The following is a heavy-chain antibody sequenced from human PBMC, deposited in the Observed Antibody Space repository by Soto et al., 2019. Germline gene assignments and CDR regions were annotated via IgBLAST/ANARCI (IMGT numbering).Heavy chain of an antibody. J-gene: IGHJ4*02. V-gene: IGHV3-7*05. CDR1: GFTFNNYW. CDR2: IKQDGNEK. D-gene: IGHD3-10*01. Sequence: EVQLVESGGALVQPGGSLRLSCAVSGFTFNNYWMSWVRQAPGKGLEWVANIKQDGNEKYYVDSVKGRFTISRDNAKNSLYLQMNSLRAEDTAVYYCTRITSLAGVYWGQGTLVIVSS. CDR3: TRITSLAGVY.